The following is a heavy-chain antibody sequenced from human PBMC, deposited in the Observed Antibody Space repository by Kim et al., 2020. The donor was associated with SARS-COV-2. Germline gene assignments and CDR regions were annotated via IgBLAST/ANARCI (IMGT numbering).Heavy chain of an antibody. CDR2: GTT. J-gene: IGHJ4*02. V-gene: IGHV3-15*01. CDR3: TTALPQLGY. Sequence: GTTGYPAPVKDRFTSSSDDSKNTLYLQMNSLKTEDTAVYYCTTALPQLGYWGQGTLVTVSS. D-gene: IGHD6-13*01.